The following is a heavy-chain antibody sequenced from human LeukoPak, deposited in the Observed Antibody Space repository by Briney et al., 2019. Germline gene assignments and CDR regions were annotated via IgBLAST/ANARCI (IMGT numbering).Heavy chain of an antibody. V-gene: IGHV1-69*05. D-gene: IGHD1-26*01. CDR1: GGTFSSYA. J-gene: IGHJ4*02. CDR3: ATTTGGSYYPSQEHYFDY. CDR2: IIPIFGTA. Sequence: SVKVSSKASGGTFSSYAISWVRQAPGQGLEWMGGIIPIFGTANYAQKFQGRVTITTDESTSTAYMELSSLRSEDTAVYYCATTTGGSYYPSQEHYFDYWGQGTLVTVSS.